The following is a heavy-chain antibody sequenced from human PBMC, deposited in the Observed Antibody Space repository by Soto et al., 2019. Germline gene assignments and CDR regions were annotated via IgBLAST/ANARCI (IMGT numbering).Heavy chain of an antibody. Sequence: SVKVSCKASGGAFSSYAISWVGQAPLRVLEWMGGIIPIFGTANYAQKFQGRVTITADKSTSKAYMELSSLRSEDTAVYYCARVPDSSGYSGYWGQGTSVTVSS. CDR1: GGAFSSYA. J-gene: IGHJ4*02. V-gene: IGHV1-69*06. CDR2: IIPIFGTA. D-gene: IGHD3-22*01. CDR3: ARVPDSSGYSGY.